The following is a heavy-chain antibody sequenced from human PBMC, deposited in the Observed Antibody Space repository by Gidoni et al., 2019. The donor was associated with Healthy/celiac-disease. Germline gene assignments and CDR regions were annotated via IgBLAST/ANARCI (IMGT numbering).Heavy chain of an antibody. J-gene: IGHJ6*03. D-gene: IGHD6-6*01. CDR1: GGSISSSSYY. Sequence: QLQLQESGPGLVKPSETLSLTCTVSGGSISSSSYYWGWIRQPPGKGLEWIGSIYYSGSTYYNPSLKSRVTISVDTSKNQFSLKLSSVTAADTAVYYCASLHGSSSEGGYYYYMDVWGKGTTVTVSS. CDR2: IYYSGST. V-gene: IGHV4-39*01. CDR3: ASLHGSSSEGGYYYYMDV.